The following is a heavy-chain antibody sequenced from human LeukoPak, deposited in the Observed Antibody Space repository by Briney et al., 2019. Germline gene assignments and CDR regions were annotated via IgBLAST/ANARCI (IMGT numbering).Heavy chain of an antibody. D-gene: IGHD2-15*01. CDR1: GFTFSSYG. Sequence: PGRSLRLSCAASGFTFSSYGMHWVRQAPGKGLEWVAVISYDGSNKYYADSVKGRFTISRDNSKNTLYLQMNSLRAEDTAVYYCAKSSGGSREYFQHWGQGTLVTVSS. CDR2: ISYDGSNK. CDR3: AKSSGGSREYFQH. V-gene: IGHV3-30*18. J-gene: IGHJ1*01.